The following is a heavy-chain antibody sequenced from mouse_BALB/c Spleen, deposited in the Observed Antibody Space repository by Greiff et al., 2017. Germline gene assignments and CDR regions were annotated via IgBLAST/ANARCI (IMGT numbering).Heavy chain of an antibody. CDR2: ISSGGST. CDR1: GFTFSSYA. CDR3: ARAYGDY. J-gene: IGHJ2*01. V-gene: IGHV5-6-5*01. Sequence: DVKLVESGGGLVKPGGSLKLSCAASGFTFSSYAMSWVRQTPEKRLEWVASISSGGSTYYPDSVKGRFTISRDNARNILYLQMSSLRSEDTAMYYCARAYGDYWGQGTTLTVSS. D-gene: IGHD1-1*01.